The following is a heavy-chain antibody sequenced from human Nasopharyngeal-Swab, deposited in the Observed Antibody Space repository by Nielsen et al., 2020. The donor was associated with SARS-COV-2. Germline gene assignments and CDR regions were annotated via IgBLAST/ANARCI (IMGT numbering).Heavy chain of an antibody. CDR2: IRSKANTYAT. J-gene: IGHJ6*02. D-gene: IGHD3-10*01. V-gene: IGHV3-73*01. CDR1: GFSFSGSS. CDR3: ARVLDGSGPYYGLDV. Sequence: GESLKISCAASGFSFSGSSMHWVRQASGKGLEWVGRIRSKANTYATHYAASVKGRFTISKDNTKNMLYLQMSSLRAEDTAVYYCARVLDGSGPYYGLDVWGQGTTVTVSS.